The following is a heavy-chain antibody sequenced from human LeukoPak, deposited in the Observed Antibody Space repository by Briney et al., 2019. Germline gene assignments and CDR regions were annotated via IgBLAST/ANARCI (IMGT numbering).Heavy chain of an antibody. J-gene: IGHJ6*02. Sequence: GGSLRLSCAASGFTFSSYAMSWVRQAPGKGLEWVSAISGSGGSTYYADSVRGRLTISRDNSKNTLYLQMNSLRAEDTAVYYCARESGYDYSYYYGMDVWGQGTTVTVSS. V-gene: IGHV3-23*01. CDR3: ARESGYDYSYYYGMDV. CDR2: ISGSGGST. D-gene: IGHD5-12*01. CDR1: GFTFSSYA.